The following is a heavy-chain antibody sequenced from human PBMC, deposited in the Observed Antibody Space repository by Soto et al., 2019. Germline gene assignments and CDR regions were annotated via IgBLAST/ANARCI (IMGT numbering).Heavy chain of an antibody. D-gene: IGHD6-6*01. V-gene: IGHV3-21*01. Sequence: GSLRLSCAASGFTFSSYSMNWVRQAPGKGLEWVSSISSSSSYIYYADSVKGRFTISRDNAKNSLYLQMNSLRAEDTAVYYCARDRAARPENYYYYGMDVWGQGTTVTVSS. J-gene: IGHJ6*02. CDR3: ARDRAARPENYYYYGMDV. CDR1: GFTFSSYS. CDR2: ISSSSSYI.